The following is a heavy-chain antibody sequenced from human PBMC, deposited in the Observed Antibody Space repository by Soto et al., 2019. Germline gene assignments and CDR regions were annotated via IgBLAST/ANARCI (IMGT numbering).Heavy chain of an antibody. CDR3: ATDKGYCTSGSCSYYFGMDV. Sequence: PGGSLRLSCAASGITFSGYNMNWVRQAPGKGLEWVSYISDSSGAIYYADSVKGRFTISRDNAKNSLYLQMSSLRDEDTAVYYCATDKGYCTSGSCSYYFGMDVWGQGTTVTVSS. V-gene: IGHV3-48*02. D-gene: IGHD2-15*01. CDR1: GITFSGYN. J-gene: IGHJ6*02. CDR2: ISDSSGAI.